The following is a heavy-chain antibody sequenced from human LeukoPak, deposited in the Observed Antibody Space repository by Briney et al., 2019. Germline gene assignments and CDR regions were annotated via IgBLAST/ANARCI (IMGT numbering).Heavy chain of an antibody. CDR3: ARWGNSGWYGGGYDY. CDR2: MNPNSGNK. CDR1: KYTFSSYD. V-gene: IGHV1-8*03. Sequence: ASVTVSCKASKYTFSSYDINWVRQAPGQGLEWMGWMNPNSGNKGYAQKFQGRITITRDTSISTAYMELSSLRFEDTAVYYCARWGNSGWYGGGYDYWGQGTLVTVSS. D-gene: IGHD6-19*01. J-gene: IGHJ4*02.